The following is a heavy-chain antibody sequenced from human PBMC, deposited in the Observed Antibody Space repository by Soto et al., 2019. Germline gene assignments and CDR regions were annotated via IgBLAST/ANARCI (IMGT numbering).Heavy chain of an antibody. CDR3: ARAGYQLLVDYFDY. J-gene: IGHJ4*02. D-gene: IGHD2-2*01. V-gene: IGHV4-34*01. Sequence: ASETLSLTCAVYGGSFSGYYWSWIRKPPGKGLEWIGEINHSGSTNYNPSLKSRVTISVDTSKNQFSLKLSSVTAADTAVYYCARAGYQLLVDYFDYWGQGTLVTVSS. CDR1: GGSFSGYY. CDR2: INHSGST.